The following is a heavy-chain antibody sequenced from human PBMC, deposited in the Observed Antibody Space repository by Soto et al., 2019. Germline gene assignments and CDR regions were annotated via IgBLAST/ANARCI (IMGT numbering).Heavy chain of an antibody. Sequence: GGSLRLSCAASVFTFSNAWMSWVRQAPGKGLEWVGRIKSKTDGGTTDYAAPVKGRFTISRDDSKNTLYLQMNSLKTEDTAVYYCTTLGLRTVRYYYYGMDVWGQGTTVTVSS. CDR2: IKSKTDGGTT. CDR3: TTLGLRTVRYYYYGMDV. D-gene: IGHD5-12*01. J-gene: IGHJ6*02. CDR1: VFTFSNAW. V-gene: IGHV3-15*01.